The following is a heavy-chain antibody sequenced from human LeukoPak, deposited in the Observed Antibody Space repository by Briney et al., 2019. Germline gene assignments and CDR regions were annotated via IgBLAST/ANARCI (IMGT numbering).Heavy chain of an antibody. V-gene: IGHV3-48*03. J-gene: IGHJ4*02. Sequence: PGGSLRLSCAASGFTFSSYEMNWVRQAPGKGLEWVSYISSSGTTIYYADSVKGRFTISRDNAKNSLYLQMNSLRAEDTAVYYCARYPSRRVRYFDYWGQGTLVTVSS. CDR3: ARYPSRRVRYFDY. D-gene: IGHD3-22*01. CDR2: ISSSGTTI. CDR1: GFTFSSYE.